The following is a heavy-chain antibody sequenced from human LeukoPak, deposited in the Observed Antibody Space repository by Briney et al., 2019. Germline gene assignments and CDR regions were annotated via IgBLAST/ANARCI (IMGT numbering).Heavy chain of an antibody. CDR3: ARDLGDYSYDY. D-gene: IGHD4-11*01. J-gene: IGHJ4*02. V-gene: IGHV1-2*04. CDR1: GHTFTGYY. CDR2: INPNSGGT. Sequence: ASVKVSCKASGHTFTGYYMHWVRQAPGQGLEWMGWINPNSGGTSYAQKFQGWVTMTRDTSISTAYMELSRLRSDDTAVYYCARDLGDYSYDYWGQGTLVTVSS.